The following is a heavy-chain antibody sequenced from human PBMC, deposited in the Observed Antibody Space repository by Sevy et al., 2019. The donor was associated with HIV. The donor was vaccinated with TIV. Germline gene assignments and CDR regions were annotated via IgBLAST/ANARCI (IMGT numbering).Heavy chain of an antibody. J-gene: IGHJ4*02. CDR3: AHSHDFWSGVGRYYFDY. V-gene: IGHV2-5*01. CDR2: IYWNDDK. CDR1: GFSLSTSGVG. D-gene: IGHD3-3*01. Sequence: SGPTLVNPTQTLTLTCTFSGFSLSTSGVGVGWIRQPPGKALEWLALIYWNDDKRYSPSLKSRLTITKDTSKNQVVLTMSNMDPVDTATYYCAHSHDFWSGVGRYYFDYWGQGTLVTVSS.